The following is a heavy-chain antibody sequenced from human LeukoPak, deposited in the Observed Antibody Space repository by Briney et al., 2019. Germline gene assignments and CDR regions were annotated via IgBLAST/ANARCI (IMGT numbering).Heavy chain of an antibody. Sequence: PSKTLSLTCTVSGGSISSYYWSWIRQPPGKGLEWIGYIYYSGSTNYNPSLKSRVTISVDTSKNQFSLKLSSVTAADTAVYYCARGLYDYVWGSYRPYYFDYWGQGTLVTVSS. J-gene: IGHJ4*02. CDR1: GGSISSYY. CDR3: ARGLYDYVWGSYRPYYFDY. D-gene: IGHD3-16*02. CDR2: IYYSGST. V-gene: IGHV4-59*01.